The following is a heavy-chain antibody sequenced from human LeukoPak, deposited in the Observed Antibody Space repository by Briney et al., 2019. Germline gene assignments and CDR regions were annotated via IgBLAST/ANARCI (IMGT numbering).Heavy chain of an antibody. J-gene: IGHJ5*02. CDR1: GDSVSSNSVT. V-gene: IGHV6-1*01. D-gene: IGHD2-2*01. Sequence: SQTLSLTCAISGDSVSSNSVTWNWIRQSPSRGLGWLGRTYYRSTWYNDYAVSVGGRITVNPDTSKNQFSLHLNSVTPEDTAVYHCARRLTQYDCFDPRGQGILVTVSS. CDR2: TYYRSTWYN. CDR3: ARRLTQYDCFDP.